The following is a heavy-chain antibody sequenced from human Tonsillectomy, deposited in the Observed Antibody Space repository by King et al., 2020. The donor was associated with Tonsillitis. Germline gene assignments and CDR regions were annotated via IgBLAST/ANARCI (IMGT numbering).Heavy chain of an antibody. CDR2: IKQDESEK. V-gene: IGHV3-7*03. J-gene: IGHJ5*02. D-gene: IGHD1-26*01. CDR1: GFTFSSYW. Sequence: VQLVESGGGLVQPGGSLTLSCEASGFTFSSYWMSWVRQAPGKGLEWVANIKQDESEKYYVDSVKGRFTISRDNAKNSLYLQMNSLRAEDTAVYYCARVGGRYFMRAYNWFGPWGQGTLVTVSS. CDR3: ARVGGRYFMRAYNWFGP.